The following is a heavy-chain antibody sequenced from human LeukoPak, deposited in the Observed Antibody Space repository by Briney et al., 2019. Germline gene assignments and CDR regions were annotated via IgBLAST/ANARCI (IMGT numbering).Heavy chain of an antibody. CDR2: ATGGGGTT. D-gene: IGHD6-19*01. V-gene: IGHV3-23*01. CDR3: AKDSPLVGYTSGWSSNSFDH. J-gene: IGHJ4*02. CDR1: RSILRSYA. Sequence: PGRSMRLSCAAARSILRSYAMSWVSHAEGKGLGWDSTATGGGGTTYYADSVEGRFTISRDNSKNTVYLQLNSLRADDTAVYYCAKDSPLVGYTSGWSSNSFDHWGQGTLVTVSS.